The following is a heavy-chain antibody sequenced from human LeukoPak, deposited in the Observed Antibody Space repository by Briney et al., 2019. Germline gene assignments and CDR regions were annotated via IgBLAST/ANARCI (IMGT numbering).Heavy chain of an antibody. V-gene: IGHV1-8*01. D-gene: IGHD6-13*01. CDR2: MNPNSGNT. J-gene: IGHJ4*02. CDR3: ASSSSWYLFDY. CDR1: GYTFISFD. Sequence: ASVKVSCKASGYTFISFDINWVRQATGQGLEWMGWMNPNSGNTGYAQKFQGRVTMTRNTPISTAYMELSSLRSEDTAVYYCASSSSWYLFDYWGQGTLVTVPS.